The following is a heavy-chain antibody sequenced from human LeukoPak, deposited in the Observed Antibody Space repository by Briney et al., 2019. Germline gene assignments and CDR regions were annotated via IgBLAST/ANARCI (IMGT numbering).Heavy chain of an antibody. V-gene: IGHV3-38-3*01. Sequence: HPGGSLRLSCAASGFTVSSNEMSWVRQAPGKGLEWVSSISGGSTYYADSRKGRFTISRDNSKNTLYLQMNSLRADDTAAYYCAKLLNDYGDYYFDSWGQGTLVTVSS. J-gene: IGHJ4*02. CDR2: ISGGST. D-gene: IGHD4-17*01. CDR1: GFTVSSNE. CDR3: AKLLNDYGDYYFDS.